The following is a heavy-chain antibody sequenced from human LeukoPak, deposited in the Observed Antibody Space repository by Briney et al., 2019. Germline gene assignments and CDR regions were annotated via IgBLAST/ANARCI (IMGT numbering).Heavy chain of an antibody. D-gene: IGHD3-10*01. J-gene: IGHJ6*02. Sequence: GASVKVSCKASGGTFSSYAISWVRQAPGQGLEWMGRIIPILGIANYAQKFQGRVTITADKSTSTAYMELSSLRSEDTAVYYCARAMVRGVSGAYGMDVWGQGTTVTVSS. CDR2: IIPILGIA. V-gene: IGHV1-69*04. CDR3: ARAMVRGVSGAYGMDV. CDR1: GGTFSSYA.